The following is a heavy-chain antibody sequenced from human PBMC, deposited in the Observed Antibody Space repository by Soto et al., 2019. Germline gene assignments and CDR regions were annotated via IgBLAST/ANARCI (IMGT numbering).Heavy chain of an antibody. CDR1: GGSFSGYY. J-gene: IGHJ4*02. V-gene: IGHV4-34*01. CDR3: ARGRYCSSTSCYTLVDY. D-gene: IGHD2-2*02. CDR2: INHSGST. Sequence: PSETLSLTCAVYGGSFSGYYWGWIRQPPGKGLEWIGEINHSGSTNYNPSLKSRVTISVDTSKNQFSLKLSSVTAADTAVYYCARGRYCSSTSCYTLVDYWGQGTLVTVSS.